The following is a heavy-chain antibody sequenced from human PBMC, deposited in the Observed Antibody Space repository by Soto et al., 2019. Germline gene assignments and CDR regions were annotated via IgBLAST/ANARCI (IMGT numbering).Heavy chain of an antibody. Sequence: SVPQSHSCTVSGGYIRSSRYYWGWISQPPGKGLEWIGSIYYSGSTYYNPSLKSRVTISVDTSKNQFSLKLSSVTAADTAVYYCAVVTAGWSGELTGGFAPWGQGTLVTVSS. J-gene: IGHJ5*02. D-gene: IGHD3-10*01. V-gene: IGHV4-39*01. CDR2: IYYSGST. CDR3: AVVTAGWSGELTGGFAP. CDR1: GGYIRSSRYY.